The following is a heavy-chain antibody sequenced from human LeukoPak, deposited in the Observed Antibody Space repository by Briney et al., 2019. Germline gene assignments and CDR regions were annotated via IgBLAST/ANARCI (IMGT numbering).Heavy chain of an antibody. D-gene: IGHD4-17*01. V-gene: IGHV1-2*02. CDR2: INPNSGDT. J-gene: IGHJ6*03. CDR3: ARESTYGDYDYLYYYMDV. Sequence: GASVKVSCKASGYTFTGYYMHWVRQAPGQGLEWMGWINPNSGDTNYAQKFQGRVTMTRDTSSSTAYMDLSRLRSDDTAVYYCARESTYGDYDYLYYYMDVWGKGTTVTISS. CDR1: GYTFTGYY.